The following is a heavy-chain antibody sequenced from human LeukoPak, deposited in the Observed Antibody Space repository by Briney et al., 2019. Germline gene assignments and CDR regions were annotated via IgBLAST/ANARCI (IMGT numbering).Heavy chain of an antibody. V-gene: IGHV3-74*01. CDR3: AVLHVAQSYDAFDI. J-gene: IGHJ3*02. CDR1: GFTFSSYW. Sequence: GGSLRLSCAASGFTFSSYWMYWVRQAPGKGLVWVSRINSDGSSTTYAASVKGRFTISRDNAKNTLYLQMNSLRAEDTAVYYCAVLHVAQSYDAFDIWGQGTMVTVSS. CDR2: INSDGSST. D-gene: IGHD2-21*01.